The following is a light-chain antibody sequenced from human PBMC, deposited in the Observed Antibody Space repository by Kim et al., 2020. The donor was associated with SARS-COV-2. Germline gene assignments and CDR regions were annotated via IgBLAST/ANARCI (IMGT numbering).Light chain of an antibody. CDR1: SLRTYY. J-gene: IGLJ2*01. V-gene: IGLV3-19*01. CDR2: GKN. CDR3: NSRDNSGDHVV. Sequence: SSELTQDPAVSVALGQTVRITCQGDSLRTYYASWYQQKPGQAPILVTFGKNTRPPGIPDRFSGSFSGTSASLTVTGAQAVDEAAYSCNSRDNSGDHVVFG.